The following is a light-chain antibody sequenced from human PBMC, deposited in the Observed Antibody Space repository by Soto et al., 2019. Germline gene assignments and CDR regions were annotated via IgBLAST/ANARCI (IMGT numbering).Light chain of an antibody. CDR3: QQYGSLSWT. Sequence: EIVLTQSPGTLSLSPGERATLSCRASQSVSSNYLAWYHQKPGQAPKVLIYRASIRATGIPDRFSGSGSGTDFTLTISRLEPEDFAVYYCQQYGSLSWTFGQGTKVDIK. CDR2: RAS. V-gene: IGKV3-20*01. J-gene: IGKJ1*01. CDR1: QSVSSNY.